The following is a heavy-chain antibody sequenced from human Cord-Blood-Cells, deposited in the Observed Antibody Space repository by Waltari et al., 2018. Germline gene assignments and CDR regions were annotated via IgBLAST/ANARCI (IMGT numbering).Heavy chain of an antibody. CDR3: ARSGVFGVVVDY. CDR2: IIPILGIA. D-gene: IGHD3-3*01. CDR1: GGTFSSYA. Sequence: QVQLVQSGAEVKKPGSSVKVSCKASGGTFSSYAISWVRQAPGQGLEWMGRIIPILGIANYAQKFQGRVTITADKSTSTAYMELSSLRSEDTAVYYCARSGVFGVVVDYWGQGTLVTVSS. J-gene: IGHJ4*02. V-gene: IGHV1-69*09.